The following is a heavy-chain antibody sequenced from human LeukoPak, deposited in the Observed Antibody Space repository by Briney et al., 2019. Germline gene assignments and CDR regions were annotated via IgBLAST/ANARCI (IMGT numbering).Heavy chain of an antibody. CDR3: ARDRAHYGSGSGTRKFDP. J-gene: IGHJ5*02. CDR2: INSNSRYK. CDR1: GFTFSSYS. V-gene: IGHV3-21*01. Sequence: GGSLRLSCAASGFTFSSYSMNWVRQAPGKGLEWVSSINSNSRYKYYADSVKGRFTISRDNAKNSLYLQMNSLRAEDTAVYYCARDRAHYGSGSGTRKFDPWGQGTLVTVSS. D-gene: IGHD3-10*01.